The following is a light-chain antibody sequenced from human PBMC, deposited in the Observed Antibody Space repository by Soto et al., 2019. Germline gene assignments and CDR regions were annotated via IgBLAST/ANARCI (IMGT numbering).Light chain of an antibody. CDR2: GAS. CDR1: ERIGSNY. CDR3: QQYSRPLPWT. V-gene: IGKV3-20*01. Sequence: EIVLTQSPGTLSLSPGERATLSCRASERIGSNYLAWYQQKPGQAPRLLIYGASTRAAGTPDRFSGSGSGTDFTLTISRLEPEDFALFYCQQYSRPLPWTFGQGTKVEI. J-gene: IGKJ1*01.